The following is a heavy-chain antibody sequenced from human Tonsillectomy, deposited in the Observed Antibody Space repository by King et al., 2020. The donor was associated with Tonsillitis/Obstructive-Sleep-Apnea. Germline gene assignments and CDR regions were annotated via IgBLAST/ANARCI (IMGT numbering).Heavy chain of an antibody. J-gene: IGHJ6*02. Sequence: VQLQESGPRLVKPSETLSLTCTVSGGSISGYFWNWIRQPPGKGLEWIGYISHSGSTHYNPSLKSRVSISVDTSKRQFSLKVTSVTAADTAVYYCARVDHYYYGMDVWGQGTTVTVSS. CDR2: ISHSGST. CDR1: GGSISGYF. CDR3: ARVDHYYYGMDV. V-gene: IGHV4-59*01.